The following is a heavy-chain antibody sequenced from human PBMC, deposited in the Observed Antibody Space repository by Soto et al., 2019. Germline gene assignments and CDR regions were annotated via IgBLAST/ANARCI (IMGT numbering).Heavy chain of an antibody. J-gene: IGHJ6*02. Sequence: QVQLVQSGAEVKKPGSSVKVSCKASGGTFSSYAISWVRQAPGQGLEWMGGIIPIFGTANYAQKFQGRVTIPADDSTSTAYMELSSLRSEDTAVYYCARDPADYSTSYYYYYYGMDVWGQGTTGTFSS. V-gene: IGHV1-69*01. CDR2: IIPIFGTA. D-gene: IGHD6-6*01. CDR1: GGTFSSYA. CDR3: ARDPADYSTSYYYYYYGMDV.